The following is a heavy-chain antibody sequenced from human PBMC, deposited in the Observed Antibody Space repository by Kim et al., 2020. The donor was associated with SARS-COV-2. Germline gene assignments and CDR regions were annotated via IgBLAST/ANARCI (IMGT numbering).Heavy chain of an antibody. V-gene: IGHV3-23*01. Sequence: DSVKGRFTISRAHSTNTLYLQLNGLRAEDTAVYYCAKDHDASSYHKTWGYWGQGTLVTVSS. D-gene: IGHD3-22*01. CDR3: AKDHDASSYHKTWGY. J-gene: IGHJ4*02.